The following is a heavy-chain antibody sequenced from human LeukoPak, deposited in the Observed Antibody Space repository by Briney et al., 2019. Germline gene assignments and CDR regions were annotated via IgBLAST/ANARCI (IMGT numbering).Heavy chain of an antibody. CDR2: ISSSSSYI. J-gene: IGHJ3*02. CDR3: ARELAKNYFALLGFDI. Sequence: GGSLRLSCAASGFTFSSYSMNWVRQAPGKGLEWVSSISSSSSYIYYADSVKGRFTISRDNAKNSLYLQMNSLRAEDTAVYYCARELAKNYFALLGFDIWGQGTMVTVSS. D-gene: IGHD3-9*01. V-gene: IGHV3-21*01. CDR1: GFTFSSYS.